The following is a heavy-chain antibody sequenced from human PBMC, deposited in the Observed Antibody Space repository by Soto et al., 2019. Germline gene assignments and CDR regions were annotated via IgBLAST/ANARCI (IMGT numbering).Heavy chain of an antibody. CDR3: AKEGPITNWYFDY. V-gene: IGHV3-30*18. Sequence: QVQLVESGGGVVQPGRSLRLSCAASGFTFSNYGMHWVRQAPGKGLGWVIVISYDGNVAYYADSVKGRFTISRDNSKNTLYLQMNSLRTEDTAMYYCAKEGPITNWYFDYWGHGTLVTVSS. D-gene: IGHD1-1*01. J-gene: IGHJ4*01. CDR2: ISYDGNVA. CDR1: GFTFSNYG.